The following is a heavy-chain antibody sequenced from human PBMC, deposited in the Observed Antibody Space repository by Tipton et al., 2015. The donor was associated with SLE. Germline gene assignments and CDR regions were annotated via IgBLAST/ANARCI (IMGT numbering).Heavy chain of an antibody. CDR1: GDSISSGSYY. V-gene: IGHV4-61*02. J-gene: IGHJ4*02. Sequence: TLSLTCTVSGDSISSGSYYWSWIRQPAGKGLEWIGRIYTSGSTNYNPSLKSRVTMSVDTSKNKFSLRLSSVTAADTAVYYCARGSSGWPFDYWGQGTLVTVSS. D-gene: IGHD6-19*01. CDR2: IYTSGST. CDR3: ARGSSGWPFDY.